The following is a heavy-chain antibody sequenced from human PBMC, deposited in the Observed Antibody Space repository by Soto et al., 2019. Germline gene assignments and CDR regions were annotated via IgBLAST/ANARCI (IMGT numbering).Heavy chain of an antibody. J-gene: IGHJ5*02. Sequence: QIQLVQSAAEVKKPGASVKVSCKTSGYTFVSYGISWVRQAPGQGLEWMGWISPYNGNTNFAQRFRGRVTLTTDTSTDIVYMDLGSLKSDDTAVYYCALDQDSFDSIGYYDHWVQGPLITVSS. D-gene: IGHD3-22*01. CDR2: ISPYNGNT. V-gene: IGHV1-18*04. CDR3: ALDQDSFDSIGYYDH. CDR1: GYTFVSYG.